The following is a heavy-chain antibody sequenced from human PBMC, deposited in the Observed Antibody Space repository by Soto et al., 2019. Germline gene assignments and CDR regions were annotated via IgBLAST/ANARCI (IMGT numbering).Heavy chain of an antibody. D-gene: IGHD1-26*01. J-gene: IGHJ3*02. V-gene: IGHV3-30*03. CDR3: AREGGLTAFDI. Sequence: GGSLRLSCAASGFTFSSYGMHWVRQAPGKGLEWVAVISYDGSNKYYADSVKGRFTISRDNSKNTLYLQMNSLRAEDTAVYYCAREGGLTAFDIWGQGTTVTVSS. CDR2: ISYDGSNK. CDR1: GFTFSSYG.